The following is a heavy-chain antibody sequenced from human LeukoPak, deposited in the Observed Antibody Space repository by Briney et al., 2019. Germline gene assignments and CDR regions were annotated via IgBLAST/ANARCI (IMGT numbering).Heavy chain of an antibody. J-gene: IGHJ4*02. D-gene: IGHD3-9*01. CDR2: IIPIFGTA. Sequence: VASVTVSCTASRGTFSTYAITWVRQAPGQGLEWMGGIIPIFGTANYAQKFQGRVTITADESTSTAYMELSSLRSDDTAVFYCARSKALRLDDIYYWGQGTLVTVSS. CDR3: ARSKALRLDDIYY. CDR1: RGTFSTYA. V-gene: IGHV1-69*01.